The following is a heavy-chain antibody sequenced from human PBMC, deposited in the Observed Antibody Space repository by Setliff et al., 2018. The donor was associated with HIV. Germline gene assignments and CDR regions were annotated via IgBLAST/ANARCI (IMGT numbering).Heavy chain of an antibody. CDR1: GGTFSSYA. V-gene: IGHV1-69*06. CDR2: IIPIFGTA. D-gene: IGHD3-22*01. Sequence: SVKVSCKASGGTFSSYAISWVRQAPGQGLEWMGGIIPIFGTANYAQKFQGRVTITADTSTDTAYMELSSLRSEDTAVYYCATAGVVVITEDYWGQGTLVTVSS. J-gene: IGHJ4*02. CDR3: ATAGVVVITEDY.